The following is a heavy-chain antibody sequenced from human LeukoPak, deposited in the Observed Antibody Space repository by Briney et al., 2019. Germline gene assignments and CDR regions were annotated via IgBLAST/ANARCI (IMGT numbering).Heavy chain of an antibody. CDR1: GFTFSSYG. CDR2: IWYDGSNK. D-gene: IGHD7-27*01. CDR3: ARGPRLWGRGAFDI. Sequence: GRSLRLSCAASGFTFSSYGMHWVRQAPGKGLEWVAVIWYDGSNKYYADSVKGRFTISRDNSKNTLHLQMNSLRAEDTAVYYCARGPRLWGRGAFDIWGQGTMVTVSS. V-gene: IGHV3-33*01. J-gene: IGHJ3*02.